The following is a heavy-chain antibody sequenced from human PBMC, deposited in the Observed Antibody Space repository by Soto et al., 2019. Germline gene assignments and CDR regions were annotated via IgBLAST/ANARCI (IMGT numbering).Heavy chain of an antibody. J-gene: IGHJ4*02. CDR1: GGSLSGYY. Sequence: SETLSLTCAVYGGSLSGYYWSWIRQPPGKGLEWIGEINHSGSTNYNPSLKSRVTISVDTSKNQFSLKLSSVTAADTAVYYCARGVGAAAASHYFDYWGQGTLVTVSS. CDR2: INHSGST. V-gene: IGHV4-34*01. CDR3: ARGVGAAAASHYFDY. D-gene: IGHD6-13*01.